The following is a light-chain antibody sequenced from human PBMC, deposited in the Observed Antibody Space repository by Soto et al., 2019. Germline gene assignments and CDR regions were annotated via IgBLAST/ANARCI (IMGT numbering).Light chain of an antibody. CDR1: QDINNW. Sequence: DIQMTQSPSTLSASLGDRVTITCRASQDINNWLAWYQQKPGKAPKLLIYKASTLQSGVPSRFSGSGSGTEFSLTISGLQPDDFATYYCRQHTTYPLTFGGGTKVEIK. CDR2: KAS. V-gene: IGKV1-5*03. CDR3: RQHTTYPLT. J-gene: IGKJ4*01.